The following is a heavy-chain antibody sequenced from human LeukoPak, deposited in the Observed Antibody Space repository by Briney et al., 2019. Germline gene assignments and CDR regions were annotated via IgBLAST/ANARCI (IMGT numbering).Heavy chain of an antibody. CDR1: GGTFSSYA. D-gene: IGHD3-3*01. V-gene: IGHV1-69*13. Sequence: SVKVSCKASGGTFSSYAISWVRQAPGQGLEWMGGIIPIFGTANYAQKFQGRVTITADESTSTAYMELSSLRSEDTAVYYCARGNGGRFLEWQYFDYWGQGTLVTVSS. CDR2: IIPIFGTA. J-gene: IGHJ4*02. CDR3: ARGNGGRFLEWQYFDY.